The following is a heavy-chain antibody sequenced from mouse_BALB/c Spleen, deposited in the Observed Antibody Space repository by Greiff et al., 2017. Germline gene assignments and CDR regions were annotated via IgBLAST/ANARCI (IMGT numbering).Heavy chain of an antibody. CDR1: GFTFSSYG. CDR3: ARHGNYGFAY. CDR2: ISSGGSYT. V-gene: IGHV5-6*01. J-gene: IGHJ3*01. Sequence: EVQGVESGGDLVKPGGSLKLSCAASGFTFSSYGMSWVRQTPDKRLEWVATISSGGSYTYYPDSVKGRFTISRDNAKNTLYLQMSSLKSEDTAMYYCARHGNYGFAYWGQGTLVTVSA. D-gene: IGHD2-1*01.